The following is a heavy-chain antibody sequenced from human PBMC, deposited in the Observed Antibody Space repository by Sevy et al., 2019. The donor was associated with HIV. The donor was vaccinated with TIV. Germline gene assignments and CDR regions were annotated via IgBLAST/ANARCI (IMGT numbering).Heavy chain of an antibody. CDR1: GGSFSGYY. Sequence: SETLSLTCAVYGGSFSGYYWSWIRQPPGKGLEWIGEINHSGSTNYNPSLKSRVTISVDTSKNQFSLKLSSVTAAATAVYYCARGGIVVVVAATRWFDPWGQGTLVTVSS. V-gene: IGHV4-34*01. D-gene: IGHD2-15*01. CDR3: ARGGIVVVVAATRWFDP. J-gene: IGHJ5*02. CDR2: INHSGST.